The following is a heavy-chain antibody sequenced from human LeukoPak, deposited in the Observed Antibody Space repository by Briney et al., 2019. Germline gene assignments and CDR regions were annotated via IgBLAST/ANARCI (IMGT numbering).Heavy chain of an antibody. J-gene: IGHJ6*02. CDR1: GFTFSSYW. V-gene: IGHV3-74*01. CDR3: ARDRWELLSNSYHYCGLDV. CDR2: IKGDGSNI. D-gene: IGHD2-15*01. Sequence: GSLRLSCAASGFTFSSYWMHWVRQVPGKGLVWVSRIKGDGSNIFYADSVKGRFTISRDNAKNTLYLQMNSLRAEDTAVYYCARDRWELLSNSYHYCGLDVWGQGTTVTVSS.